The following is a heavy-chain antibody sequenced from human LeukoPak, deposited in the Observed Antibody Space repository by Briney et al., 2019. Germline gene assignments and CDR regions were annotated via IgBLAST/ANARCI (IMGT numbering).Heavy chain of an antibody. CDR3: AREGPSWHPLYYYYYMDV. J-gene: IGHJ6*03. CDR2: MNPNSGNT. V-gene: IGHV1-8*03. Sequence: ASVKVSCKASGYTFTSYDINWVRQATGQGLEWMGWMNPNSGNTGYAQKFQGRVTITRNTSISTAYMELSSLRSEDTAVYYCAREGPSWHPLYYYYYMDVWGKGTTVTVSS. CDR1: GYTFTSYD. D-gene: IGHD2-15*01.